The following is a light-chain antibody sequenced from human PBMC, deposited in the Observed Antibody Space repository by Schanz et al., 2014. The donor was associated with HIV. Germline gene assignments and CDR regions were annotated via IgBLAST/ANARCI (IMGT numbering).Light chain of an antibody. V-gene: IGLV2-14*01. CDR3: CSYAGRSTVV. CDR2: DVT. Sequence: QSALTQPASVSGSPGQSITISCTGTSSDIGAYNYVSWYQQYPGKAPKLMIYDVTKRPSGVPDRFSGSKSGNTASLTISGLQAEDEADYYCCSYAGRSTVVFGGGTKLTVL. J-gene: IGLJ3*02. CDR1: SSDIGAYNY.